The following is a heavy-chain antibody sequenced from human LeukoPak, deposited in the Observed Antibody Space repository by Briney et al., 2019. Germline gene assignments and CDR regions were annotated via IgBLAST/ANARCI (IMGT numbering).Heavy chain of an antibody. CDR3: ARDEGDSSGYYPGL. CDR2: IWHDGSRK. V-gene: IGHV3-33*01. D-gene: IGHD3-22*01. CDR1: GFTLSNYG. J-gene: IGHJ1*01. Sequence: GGSLRLSCAASGFTLSNYGMHWVRQAPGKGLEWVAAIWHDGSRKYYAESVKGRFTISRDNARNTVYVQMDSLRAEDTAVYYCARDEGDSSGYYPGLWGQGTLVTVSS.